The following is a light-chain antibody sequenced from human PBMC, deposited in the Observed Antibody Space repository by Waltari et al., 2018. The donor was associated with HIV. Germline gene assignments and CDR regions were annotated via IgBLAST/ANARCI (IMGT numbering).Light chain of an antibody. CDR1: SSDVGNYNY. CDR2: DVS. Sequence: QSALTQPRSVSESPGQSVTVSCTGTSSDVGNYNYVSWSQHHPGKAPKLMIYDVSQRPSGVPDRFSGSKSGNTASLTISGLHVEDEADYYCCSYAGSYTWVFGGGTRLTVL. CDR3: CSYAGSYTWV. V-gene: IGLV2-11*01. J-gene: IGLJ3*02.